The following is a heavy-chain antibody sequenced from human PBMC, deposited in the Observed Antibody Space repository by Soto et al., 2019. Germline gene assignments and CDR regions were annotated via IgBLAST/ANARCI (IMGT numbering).Heavy chain of an antibody. J-gene: IGHJ6*02. Sequence: GGSLRLSCAASGFTFSSYSLNWVRRAPGKGLEWVSSISSSSSYIYYADSVKGRFTISRDHAKSGLYLQMNSLRDEDTAVYCCAQGLYYDFRSGYYTDPENGMDVWAQGTTVTVS. CDR2: ISSSSSYI. CDR1: GFTFSSYS. CDR3: AQGLYYDFRSGYYTDPENGMDV. V-gene: IGHV3-21*01. D-gene: IGHD3-3*01.